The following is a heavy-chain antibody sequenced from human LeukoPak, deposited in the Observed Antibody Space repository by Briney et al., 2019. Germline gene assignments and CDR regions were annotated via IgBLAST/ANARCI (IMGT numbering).Heavy chain of an antibody. CDR2: ISGSGSST. D-gene: IGHD5-24*01. J-gene: IGHJ4*02. Sequence: GGSLRLSCAASGFTFRSYAMSWVRQAPRKGLEWVSAISGSGSSTYYADSVKGRFTISRDNSKNTLYLQMNSLRAEDTALYYCAKRDGYNSNPLKDWGQGTLVTVSS. CDR1: GFTFRSYA. CDR3: AKRDGYNSNPLKD. V-gene: IGHV3-23*01.